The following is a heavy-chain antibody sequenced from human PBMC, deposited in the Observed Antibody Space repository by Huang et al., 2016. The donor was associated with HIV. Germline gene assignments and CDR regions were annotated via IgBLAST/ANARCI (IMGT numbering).Heavy chain of an antibody. D-gene: IGHD4-4*01. V-gene: IGHV1-18*01. CDR2: ISNNNGNT. J-gene: IGHJ4*02. CDR1: GYTFNIYD. Sequence: QVQLVQSGAEVKKPGAAVKVSCQASGYTFNIYDINWVRQAPGQGLEWMGGISNNNGNTKYVQKFQGRVTMTSDTSTSTAYMELRSLRFDDTAVYYCARVDGYSNFLHFDYWGQGTLVTVSS. CDR3: ARVDGYSNFLHFDY.